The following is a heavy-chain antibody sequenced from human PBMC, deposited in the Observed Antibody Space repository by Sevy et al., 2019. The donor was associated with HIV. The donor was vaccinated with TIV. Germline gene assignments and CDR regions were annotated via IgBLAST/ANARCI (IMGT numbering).Heavy chain of an antibody. D-gene: IGHD3-16*01. V-gene: IGHV1-8*01. CDR3: ARGGNGDCGSYEYYYYGMDV. Sequence: ASVKVSCEAFGYTFTSYDINWVRQAPGQGLEWMGWMSPNPGATGFAQTFQGRVTLTRHKSITTAYIEMSSPTYKDTAVYYCARGGNGDCGSYEYYYYGMDVWGQGTTVTVSS. CDR2: MSPNPGAT. CDR1: GYTFTSYD. J-gene: IGHJ6*02.